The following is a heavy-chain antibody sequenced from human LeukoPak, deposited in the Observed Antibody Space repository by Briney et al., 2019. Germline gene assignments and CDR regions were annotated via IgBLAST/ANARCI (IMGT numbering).Heavy chain of an antibody. CDR3: ARDPYSGGYGDYYYYYMDL. Sequence: GGSLRLSCAATGFIVRDYGMTWVRQAPGKGLEWVSLINLSGSNTYYADSVKGRFTISRDNSKNSLYLQMNSLRAEDTAVYYCARDPYSGGYGDYYYYYMDLWGQGTTVTISS. CDR2: INLSGSNT. CDR1: GFIVRDYG. D-gene: IGHD1-26*01. J-gene: IGHJ6*03. V-gene: IGHV3-23*01.